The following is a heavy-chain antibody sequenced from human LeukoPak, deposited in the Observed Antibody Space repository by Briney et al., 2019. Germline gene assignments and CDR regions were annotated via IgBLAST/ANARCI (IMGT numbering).Heavy chain of an antibody. CDR3: AKGHNNYYFTIDY. CDR1: GFTFNMYD. J-gene: IGHJ4*02. Sequence: GGSLRLSCAASGFTFNMYDMGWVRQAPGKWPEWVAAIADSGGNTYYADSVKGRFTISRDNSRNTLSLQMNSLRAEDTAVYYCAKGHNNYYFTIDYWGQGTLVTVSS. CDR2: IADSGGNT. D-gene: IGHD2/OR15-2a*01. V-gene: IGHV3-23*01.